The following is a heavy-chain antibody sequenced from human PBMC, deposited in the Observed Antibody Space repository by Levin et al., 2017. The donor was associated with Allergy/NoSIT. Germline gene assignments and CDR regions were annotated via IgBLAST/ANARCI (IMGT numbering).Heavy chain of an antibody. D-gene: IGHD2-2*01. Sequence: PSETLSLTCAVYGGSFSGYYWSWIRQPPGKGLEWIGEINHSGSTNYNPSLKSRVTISVDTSKNQFSLKLSSVTAADTAVYYCAREDIVVVPAAHYYDYYMDVWGKGTTVTVSS. CDR3: AREDIVVVPAAHYYDYYMDV. CDR1: GGSFSGYY. J-gene: IGHJ6*03. CDR2: INHSGST. V-gene: IGHV4-34*01.